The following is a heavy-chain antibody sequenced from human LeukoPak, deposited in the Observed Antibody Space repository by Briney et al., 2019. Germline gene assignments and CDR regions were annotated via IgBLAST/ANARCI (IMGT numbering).Heavy chain of an antibody. J-gene: IGHJ3*02. CDR2: INHSGST. CDR3: AREISVVVPAAISGAFDI. Sequence: KSSETLSLTCAVYGGSFSGYYWSWIRQPPGKGLEWIGEINHSGSTNYNPSLKSRVTISVDTSKNQFSLKLSSVTAADTAVYYCAREISVVVPAAISGAFDIWGQGTMVTVSS. D-gene: IGHD2-2*02. V-gene: IGHV4-34*01. CDR1: GGSFSGYY.